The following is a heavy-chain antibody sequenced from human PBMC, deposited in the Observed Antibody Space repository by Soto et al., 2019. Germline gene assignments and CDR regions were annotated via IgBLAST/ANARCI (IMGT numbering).Heavy chain of an antibody. V-gene: IGHV4-39*01. J-gene: IGHJ5*02. CDR3: ARRKVLCVGDCYSGWFDP. CDR2: IYYTGST. CDR1: GGSISSNIYY. D-gene: IGHD2-21*02. Sequence: SQTLSLTCTVSGGSISSNIYYWGWIRQPPGKGLEWIGTIYYTGSTYYNPSLKSRVTISVDTFKNQFSLKLSSVTAADTAVYFCARRKVLCVGDCYSGWFDPWGQGTLVTVSS.